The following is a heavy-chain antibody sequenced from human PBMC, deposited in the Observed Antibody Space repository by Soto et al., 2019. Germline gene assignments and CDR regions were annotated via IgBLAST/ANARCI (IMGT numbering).Heavy chain of an antibody. CDR3: AREGGYCDRSGSGVYHYYGVDG. CDR1: GGPISPYY. Sequence: SEPLSLTCTVSGGPISPYYWSWIRQPAGKGLEWIGRIYYTGSTNYNPPLKSRGSMSLDTARNQISLKVKSVTAADTAVYYCAREGGYCDRSGSGVYHYYGVDGWGRGTTVNVSS. V-gene: IGHV4-4*07. J-gene: IGHJ6*02. CDR2: IYYTGST. D-gene: IGHD3-22*01.